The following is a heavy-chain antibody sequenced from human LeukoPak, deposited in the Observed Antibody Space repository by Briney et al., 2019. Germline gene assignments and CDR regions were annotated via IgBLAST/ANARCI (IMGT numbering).Heavy chain of an antibody. CDR3: ARAVYVNYYGSGSYWNY. Sequence: SETLSLTCAVYGGSFSGYYWSWIRQPPGKGLEWIGEINHSGSTNYNPSLKSRVTISVDTPKNQFSLKLSSVTAADTAVYYCARAVYVNYYGSGSYWNYWGQGTLVTVSS. D-gene: IGHD3-10*01. V-gene: IGHV4-34*01. CDR1: GGSFSGYY. CDR2: INHSGST. J-gene: IGHJ4*02.